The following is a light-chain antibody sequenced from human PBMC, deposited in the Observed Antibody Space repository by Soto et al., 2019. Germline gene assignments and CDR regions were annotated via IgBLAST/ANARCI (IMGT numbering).Light chain of an antibody. CDR1: QSVSSSY. V-gene: IGKV3-20*01. J-gene: IGKJ1*01. CDR2: GAS. Sequence: EIVLTQSPGTLSLSPGERATLSCRASQSVSSSYLAWYQQKPGLAPRLLIYGASSRATGIPDRFSGSGSGTDFTLTISRLEPEDFAVYYCQQYGSSTETFGQGTKVEIK. CDR3: QQYGSSTET.